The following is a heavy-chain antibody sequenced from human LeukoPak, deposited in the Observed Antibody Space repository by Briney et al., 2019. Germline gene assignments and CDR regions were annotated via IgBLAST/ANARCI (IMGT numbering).Heavy chain of an antibody. Sequence: GGSLRLSCEGSGFIFSRYSSYAMNWVRQAPGKGLEWVAAISGGGDVTNYADSVKGRFTISRDNSKNTVHMQMNSLGAEDTAVYYCAKAHGGGSSKGNLYSDYWGQGTLVTVSS. CDR3: AKAHGGGSSKGNLYSDY. V-gene: IGHV3-23*01. CDR2: ISGGGDVT. J-gene: IGHJ4*02. D-gene: IGHD6-6*01. CDR1: GFIFSRYSSYA.